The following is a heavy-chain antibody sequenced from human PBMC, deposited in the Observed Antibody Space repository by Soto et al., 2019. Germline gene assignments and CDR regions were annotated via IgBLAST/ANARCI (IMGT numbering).Heavy chain of an antibody. Sequence: QVQLQESGPGLVKPSGTLSLTCTISGVSISSGKWWSWVRQPPGEGLEWIGEIFHTGNTDFKPSLESRVSILVDKSKNQFPLILDSVTAADTAVYYCARHLFDSRGYPPEVWGQGILVTVSS. D-gene: IGHD3-22*01. CDR2: IFHTGNT. J-gene: IGHJ4*02. V-gene: IGHV4-4*02. CDR3: ARHLFDSRGYPPEV. CDR1: GVSISSGKW.